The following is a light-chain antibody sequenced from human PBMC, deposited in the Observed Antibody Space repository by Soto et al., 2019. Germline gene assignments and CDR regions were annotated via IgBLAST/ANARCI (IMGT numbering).Light chain of an antibody. CDR2: ENN. CDR1: SSNIGNNY. CDR3: GTWDSSLRGV. Sequence: SVLTQPPSVSAAPGQKVTISCSGSSSNIGNNYVSWYQQLPGTAPKLLIYENNKRPSGIPDRFSGSKSGTSATLGITGLQTGDEADYYCGTWDSSLRGVFGTGTKLTVL. J-gene: IGLJ1*01. V-gene: IGLV1-51*02.